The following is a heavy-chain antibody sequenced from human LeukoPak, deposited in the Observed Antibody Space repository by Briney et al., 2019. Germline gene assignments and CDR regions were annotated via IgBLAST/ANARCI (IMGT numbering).Heavy chain of an antibody. CDR1: GGTFSSYA. V-gene: IGHV1-69*01. D-gene: IGHD6-13*01. CDR3: ASPDEYSSSWYDAFDI. CDR2: IIPIFGTA. Sequence: SVKVSCKASGGTFSSYAISWVRQAPGPGLEWMGGIIPIFGTANYAQKFQGRVTITADESTSTAYMELSSLRSEDTAVYYCASPDEYSSSWYDAFDIWGQGTMVTVSS. J-gene: IGHJ3*02.